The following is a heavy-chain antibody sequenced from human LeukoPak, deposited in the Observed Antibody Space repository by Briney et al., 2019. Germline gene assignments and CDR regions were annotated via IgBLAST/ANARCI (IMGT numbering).Heavy chain of an antibody. CDR2: ITWNSGGI. V-gene: IGHV3-9*01. CDR3: ARDFDVIARTGSNYYYMDV. D-gene: IGHD3-16*02. Sequence: GGSLRLSCAASGFTFDDFATHWVRQAPGKGLEWVSGITWNSGGIFYAYSVKGRFTISRDNAKNSLYLQMNSLRAEDTAVYYCARDFDVIARTGSNYYYMDVWGKGTTVTVSS. J-gene: IGHJ6*03. CDR1: GFTFDDFA.